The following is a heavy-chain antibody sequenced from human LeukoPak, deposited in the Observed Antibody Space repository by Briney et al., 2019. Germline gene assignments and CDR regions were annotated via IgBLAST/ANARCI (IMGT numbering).Heavy chain of an antibody. CDR1: EFTFSSYR. CDR3: ARDSGSYRDNNAFDI. V-gene: IGHV3-7*01. D-gene: IGHD1-26*01. J-gene: IGHJ3*02. CDR2: IKQDGSGR. Sequence: GGSLRLSCAASEFTFSSYRMSWVRQAPGKGLEWVANIKQDGSGRYYLDSVKGRFTISRDNAENSLYLQMNSLRAEDTAVYYCARDSGSYRDNNAFDIWGQGTMVTVSS.